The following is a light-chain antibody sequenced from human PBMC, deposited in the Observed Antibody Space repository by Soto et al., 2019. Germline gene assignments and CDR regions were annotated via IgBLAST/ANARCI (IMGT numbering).Light chain of an antibody. CDR3: TSYVPSDNYV. CDR2: EVI. Sequence: QSALTQPPSASGSPGQSVTISCTGTTSDVGGYNYVSWYQQHPGKAPKLMIYEVIKRPSGVPDRFSGSKSGNTASLTVSGLQAGDEADYYCTSYVPSDNYVFGTGTKVTVL. CDR1: TSDVGGYNY. J-gene: IGLJ1*01. V-gene: IGLV2-8*01.